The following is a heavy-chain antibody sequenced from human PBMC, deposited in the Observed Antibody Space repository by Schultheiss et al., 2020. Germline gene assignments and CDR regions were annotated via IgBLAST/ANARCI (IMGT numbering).Heavy chain of an antibody. V-gene: IGHV4-59*08. CDR2: ISYSGST. CDR1: GGSISSYY. CDR3: ASPIGYCSGGSCHRFDY. Sequence: SETLSLTCTVSGGSISSYYWSWIRQPPGKGLEWIGYISYSGSTYYNPSLKSRVTISVDTSKNQFSLKLSSVTAADTAVYYCASPIGYCSGGSCHRFDYWGQGTLVTVSS. J-gene: IGHJ4*02. D-gene: IGHD2-15*01.